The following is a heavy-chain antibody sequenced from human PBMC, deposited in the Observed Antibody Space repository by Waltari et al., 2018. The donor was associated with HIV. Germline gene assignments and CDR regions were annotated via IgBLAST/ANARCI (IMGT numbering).Heavy chain of an antibody. V-gene: IGHV3-21*01. J-gene: IGHJ4*02. D-gene: IGHD5-18*01. CDR2: ISSSSSYI. CDR1: GFTFSNHN. Sequence: EVQLVESGGGLVKPGESLRPSCAASGFTFSNHNMNWVRQAPGKGLEWVSSISSSSSYIYYTDSVKGRFSISRDNAKNSLFLQLNSLRAEDTAVYFCARDTARGRFDYWGQGTPVTVSS. CDR3: ARDTARGRFDY.